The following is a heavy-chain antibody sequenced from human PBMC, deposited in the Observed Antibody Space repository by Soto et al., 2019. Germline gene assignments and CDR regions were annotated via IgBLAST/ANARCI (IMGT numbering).Heavy chain of an antibody. CDR1: GGSISSGGYY. CDR3: ARGSSWVSWFDP. V-gene: IGHV4-31*03. J-gene: IGHJ5*02. CDR2: IYYSGST. Sequence: QVQLQESGPGLVKPSQTLSLTCTVSGGSISSGGYYWSWIRQHPGKGLEWIGYIYYSGSTYYNPSLKSRVTISVDTSKNQFSLKLSSVTAADTTVYYCARGSSWVSWFDPWGQGTLVTVSS. D-gene: IGHD6-13*01.